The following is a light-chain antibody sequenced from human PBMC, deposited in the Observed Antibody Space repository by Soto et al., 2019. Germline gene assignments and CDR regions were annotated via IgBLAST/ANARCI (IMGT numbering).Light chain of an antibody. CDR2: DVT. V-gene: IGLV2-14*01. CDR3: SSYTSSRTPYV. J-gene: IGLJ1*01. CDR1: SSDVGGYNY. Sequence: QSVLTQPASVSGSPGQSITISCTGTSSDVGGYNYVSWYQQHPGKAPKLMIYDVTDRPSGVSNRFSGFKSGNTASLTISGLQAEDEADYYCSSYTSSRTPYVFGTGTKLTVL.